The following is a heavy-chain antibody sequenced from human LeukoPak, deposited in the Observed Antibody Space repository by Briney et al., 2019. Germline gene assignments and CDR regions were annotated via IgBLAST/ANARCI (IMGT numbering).Heavy chain of an antibody. D-gene: IGHD1-26*01. Sequence: GGSLRLSCPASGFTVSSNYMSWVRQAPGRGLEWVSLLYSGGTTYYADSGKGRFTISRDNAKNTLYLQVNSLRAEDTAVYYCAKYSGSYVGFDYWGQGTLVTVSS. CDR3: AKYSGSYVGFDY. V-gene: IGHV3-66*02. J-gene: IGHJ4*02. CDR2: LYSGGTT. CDR1: GFTVSSNY.